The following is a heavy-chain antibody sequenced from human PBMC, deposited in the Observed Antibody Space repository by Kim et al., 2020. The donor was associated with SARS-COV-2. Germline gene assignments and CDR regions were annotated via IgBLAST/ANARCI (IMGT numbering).Heavy chain of an antibody. V-gene: IGHV4-59*08. D-gene: IGHD3-10*01. J-gene: IGHJ4*02. CDR2: IYYSGST. CDR3: ARTRGGLFDY. Sequence: SETLSLTCTVSGGSISSYYWSWIRQSPGKGLEWIGYIYYSGSTNYNPSLKSRVTISVDTSKNQFSLSLSSVTAADTAVYYCARTRGGLFDYWGQGILVTV. CDR1: GGSISSYY.